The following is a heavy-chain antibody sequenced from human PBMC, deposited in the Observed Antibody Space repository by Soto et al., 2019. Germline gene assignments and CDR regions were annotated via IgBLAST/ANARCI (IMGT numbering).Heavy chain of an antibody. CDR3: AREDVLLWFGELDY. CDR2: ISSSGSTI. V-gene: IGHV3-48*03. J-gene: IGHJ4*02. D-gene: IGHD3-10*01. Sequence: PGGSLRLSCAASGFTFSSYEMNWVRQAPGKGLEWVSYISSSGSTIYYADSVKGRFTISRDNAKNSLYLQMNSLRAEDTAVYYCAREDVLLWFGELDYWGQGTLVTVSS. CDR1: GFTFSSYE.